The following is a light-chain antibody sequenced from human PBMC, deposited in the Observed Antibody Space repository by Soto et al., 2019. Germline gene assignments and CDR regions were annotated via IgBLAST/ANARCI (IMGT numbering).Light chain of an antibody. CDR3: QQYHNWPA. J-gene: IGKJ1*01. Sequence: EIVLTQSPATLSVSPGERATLSCRASQSVFSSLAWFQQKPGQAPRLLIYGAATGATGIPARFSGSGSGTEFSLTISSLQSEDFAVYYCQQYHNWPAFGQGTKVDI. V-gene: IGKV3-15*01. CDR2: GAA. CDR1: QSVFSS.